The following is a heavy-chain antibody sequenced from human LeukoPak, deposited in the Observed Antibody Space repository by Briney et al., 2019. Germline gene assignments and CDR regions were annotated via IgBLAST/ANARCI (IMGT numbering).Heavy chain of an antibody. Sequence: GGSLRLSCAASGFTFGDYAMHWVRQAPGKGLEWVSGIRWNSGNIDYAASVKGRFTISRDNAKNSLYLQMNSLRAEDTAVYYCATDIQPGGVAAACTGDYWGQGTLVTVSS. J-gene: IGHJ4*02. CDR1: GFTFGDYA. V-gene: IGHV3-9*01. CDR3: ATDIQPGGVAAACTGDY. CDR2: IRWNSGNI. D-gene: IGHD6-13*01.